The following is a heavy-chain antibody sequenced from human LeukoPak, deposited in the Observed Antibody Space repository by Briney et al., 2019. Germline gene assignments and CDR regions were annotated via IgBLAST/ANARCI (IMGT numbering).Heavy chain of an antibody. CDR2: INYSGST. CDR1: GGSITNSY. Sequence: SETLSLTCTVSGGSITNSYWNWIRQSPGKGLEWIGYINYSGSTNYNPSLKSRVTISVDTSKNQFSLKLSSVTAADTAVYFCARDPLSANDFDIWGQGTMVTVSS. J-gene: IGHJ3*02. V-gene: IGHV4-59*01. D-gene: IGHD6-25*01. CDR3: ARDPLSANDFDI.